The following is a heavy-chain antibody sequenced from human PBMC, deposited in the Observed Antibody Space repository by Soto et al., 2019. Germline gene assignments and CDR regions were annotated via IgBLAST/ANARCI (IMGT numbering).Heavy chain of an antibody. CDR3: AREWDAFDI. Sequence: QVQLVESGGGVVQPGRSLRLSCAASGFTFSSYAMHWVRQAPGKGLEWVAVISYDGSNKYYADSVKGRFAISRDNSKNTLYLQMNSLRAEDTAVYYCAREWDAFDIWGQGTMVTVSS. J-gene: IGHJ3*02. CDR1: GFTFSSYA. CDR2: ISYDGSNK. V-gene: IGHV3-30*09.